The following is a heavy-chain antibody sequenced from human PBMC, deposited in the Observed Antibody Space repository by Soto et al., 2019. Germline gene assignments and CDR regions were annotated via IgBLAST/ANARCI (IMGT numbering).Heavy chain of an antibody. CDR2: IYSGGST. J-gene: IGHJ4*02. Sequence: GGSLRLSCAASGLTVSSKYMSWVRQAPGKGLEWVSVIYSGGSTYYADSVKGRFTISRHNSKNTLYLLMNSLRAEDTAVYYCARDFRPPYGVRYFDYWGQGTLVTVSS. CDR3: ARDFRPPYGVRYFDY. V-gene: IGHV3-53*04. D-gene: IGHD4-17*01. CDR1: GLTVSSKY.